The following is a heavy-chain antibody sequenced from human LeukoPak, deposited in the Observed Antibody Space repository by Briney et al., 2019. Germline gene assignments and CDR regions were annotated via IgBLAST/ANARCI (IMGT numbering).Heavy chain of an antibody. V-gene: IGHV4-34*01. CDR3: ARGWMYYDSSGYTLDY. Sequence: SETLSLTCAVYGGSFSGYYWSWIRQPPGKGLEWIGEINHSGSTNYNPSLKSRVTISVDTSKNQISLKLSSVTAADTAVYYCARGWMYYDSSGYTLDYWGQGTLVTVSS. CDR1: GGSFSGYY. D-gene: IGHD3-22*01. CDR2: INHSGST. J-gene: IGHJ4*02.